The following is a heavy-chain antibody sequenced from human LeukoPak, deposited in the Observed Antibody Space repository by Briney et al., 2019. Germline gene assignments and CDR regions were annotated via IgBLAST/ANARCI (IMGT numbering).Heavy chain of an antibody. D-gene: IGHD5-12*01. J-gene: IGHJ4*02. Sequence: SETLSLTCTVSGGSISSYSWSWMRQPAGKGLEWIGRIYPRESPNYNPSLKSRVIMSVDKSKNQFSLKLRPVTAADTAVYYCAREWHHVFDYWGQGNLVTVSS. CDR1: GGSISSYS. CDR2: IYPRESP. V-gene: IGHV4-4*07. CDR3: AREWHHVFDY.